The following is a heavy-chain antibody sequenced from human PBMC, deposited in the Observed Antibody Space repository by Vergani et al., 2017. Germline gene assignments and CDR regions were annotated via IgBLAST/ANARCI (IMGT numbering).Heavy chain of an antibody. J-gene: IGHJ5*01. Sequence: EVHVLQSGAEVKKPGAAVKISCKVSGYTFTERHMHWVQQAPGGGLEWMGLVDPRDGETKYAGRFQGRVTITADTSSDTVYMELNNLVSEDTAVYYCVSKPPLSLNRGVLVIPGDSWGQGTQVTVSS. CDR3: VSKPPLSLNRGVLVIPGDS. CDR1: GYTFTERH. D-gene: IGHD3-10*01. V-gene: IGHV1-69-2*01. CDR2: VDPRDGET.